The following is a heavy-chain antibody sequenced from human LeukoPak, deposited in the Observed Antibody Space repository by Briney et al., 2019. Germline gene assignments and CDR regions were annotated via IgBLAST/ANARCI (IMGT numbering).Heavy chain of an antibody. CDR2: IYYSGST. D-gene: IGHD1-7*01. CDR1: GGSISSSSYY. V-gene: IGHV4-39*07. Sequence: SGTLSLTCTVSGGSISSSSYYWGWIRQPPGKGLEWIGSIYYSGSTYYNPSLKSRVTISVDTSKNQFSLKLSSVTAADTAVYYCATGGNWNYYYFDYWGQGTLVTVSS. CDR3: ATGGNWNYYYFDY. J-gene: IGHJ4*02.